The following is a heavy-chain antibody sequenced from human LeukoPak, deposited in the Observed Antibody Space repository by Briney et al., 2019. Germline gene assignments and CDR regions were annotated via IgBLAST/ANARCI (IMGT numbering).Heavy chain of an antibody. Sequence: PGGSLRLSCAASGFTFSSYGMHWVRQAPGKGLEWVAVIWYDGSNKYYADSVKGRFTISRDNSKNTLYLQMNSLRAEDTAVYYCARDPRGIAVADNYYYYGMDVWGQGTTVTVSS. V-gene: IGHV3-33*01. CDR1: GFTFSSYG. CDR2: IWYDGSNK. J-gene: IGHJ6*02. D-gene: IGHD6-19*01. CDR3: ARDPRGIAVADNYYYYGMDV.